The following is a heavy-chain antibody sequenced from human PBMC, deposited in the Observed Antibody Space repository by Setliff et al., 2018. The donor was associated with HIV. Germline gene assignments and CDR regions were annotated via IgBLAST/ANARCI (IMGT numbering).Heavy chain of an antibody. Sequence: PGGSLRLSCTASGFTFSSYSMNWVRQAPGKGLEWVSYISSSSSTIYYADSAKGRFTISRDNAKNSLYLQMNSLRAEDTAVYYCARDPPGSGFHLDYWGQGTPVTVSS. D-gene: IGHD5-12*01. CDR1: GFTFSSYS. J-gene: IGHJ4*02. CDR2: ISSSSSTI. CDR3: ARDPPGSGFHLDY. V-gene: IGHV3-48*01.